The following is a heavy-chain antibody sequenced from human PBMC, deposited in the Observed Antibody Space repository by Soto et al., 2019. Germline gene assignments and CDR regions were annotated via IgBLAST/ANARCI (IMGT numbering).Heavy chain of an antibody. V-gene: IGHV1-3*04. Sequence: GASVKVSCKASGYTFTTYAIHWVRQAPGQRPEWMGWIRTGKRYTKYSEKFQGRVTITADTSASTAYMELSSLRSEDTAMYYCVRAGEDCSTVKCYVTEYWGQGTPVTLSA. CDR3: VRAGEDCSTVKCYVTEY. J-gene: IGHJ4*02. CDR2: IRTGKRYT. D-gene: IGHD2-2*01. CDR1: GYTFTTYA.